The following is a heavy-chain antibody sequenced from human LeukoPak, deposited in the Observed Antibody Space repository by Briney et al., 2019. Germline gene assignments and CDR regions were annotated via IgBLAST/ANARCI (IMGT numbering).Heavy chain of an antibody. CDR1: GFTFSSYG. J-gene: IGHJ4*02. CDR3: ARAWELELDSFDY. D-gene: IGHD1-7*01. Sequence: GGSLRLSCAASGFTFSSYGMSWVRQAPGKGLEWVANIKQDGSEKYYVDSVKGRFTISRDNAKNSLYLQMNSLRAEDTAVYYCARAWELELDSFDYWGQGTLVTVSS. V-gene: IGHV3-7*01. CDR2: IKQDGSEK.